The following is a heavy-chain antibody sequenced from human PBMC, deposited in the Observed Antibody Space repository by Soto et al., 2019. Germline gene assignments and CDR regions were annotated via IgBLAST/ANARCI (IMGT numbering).Heavy chain of an antibody. CDR3: ARGWGYDSSDYYYAY. CDR1: VGTFSRHA. J-gene: IGHJ4*02. D-gene: IGHD3-22*01. Sequence: QVQLVQSGAEVRKPGSSVKVSCKASVGTFSRHAISWVRQAPGQGLEWMGGIIPIFGTANHAQKFQGRVTIIADESTSTAYMELSSLRSEDTAIYYCARGWGYDSSDYYYAYWGQGTLVLVSS. CDR2: IIPIFGTA. V-gene: IGHV1-69*01.